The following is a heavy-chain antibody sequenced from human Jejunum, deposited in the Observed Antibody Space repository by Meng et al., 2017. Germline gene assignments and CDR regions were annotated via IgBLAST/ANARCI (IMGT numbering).Heavy chain of an antibody. CDR1: GYSFIAYY. V-gene: IGHV1-2*06. D-gene: IGHD3-10*01. J-gene: IGHJ4*02. Sequence: QGQVVQAGAEVKKPGASVKVSCKASGYSFIAYYMHWVRQAPGQGLEWMGRINPNSGGTNYAQNFQGRVTMTRDTSISTAYMELSRLRSEDTATYYCARERRYFGDPLGFWGQGSLVTVSS. CDR3: ARERRYFGDPLGF. CDR2: INPNSGGT.